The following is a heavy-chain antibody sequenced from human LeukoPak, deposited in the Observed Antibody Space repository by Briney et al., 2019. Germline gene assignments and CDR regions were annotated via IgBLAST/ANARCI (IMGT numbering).Heavy chain of an antibody. J-gene: IGHJ4*02. CDR2: ISYDGSNK. CDR3: AKDRYGREDY. D-gene: IGHD1-26*01. CDR1: GFTFSSYG. V-gene: IGHV3-30*18. Sequence: GGSLRLSCAASGFTFSSYGMHWVRQAPGKGLEWVAVISYDGSNKYYADFVKGRFTISRDNSKNTLYLQMNSLRAEDTAVYYCAKDRYGREDYWGQGTLVTVSS.